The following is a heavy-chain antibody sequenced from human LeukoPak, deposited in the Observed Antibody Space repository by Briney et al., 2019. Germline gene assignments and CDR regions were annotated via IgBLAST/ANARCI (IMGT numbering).Heavy chain of an antibody. CDR2: IYYSGSA. CDR3: ARIPSLGVGWYFDL. D-gene: IGHD7-27*01. J-gene: IGHJ2*01. Sequence: SETLSLTCTVSGGSISSYYWSWIRQPPGKGLEWIGYIYYSGSANYNPSLKSRVTISVDTSKNQFSLKLSSVTAADTAVYYCARIPSLGVGWYFDLWGRGTLVTVSS. V-gene: IGHV4-59*01. CDR1: GGSISSYY.